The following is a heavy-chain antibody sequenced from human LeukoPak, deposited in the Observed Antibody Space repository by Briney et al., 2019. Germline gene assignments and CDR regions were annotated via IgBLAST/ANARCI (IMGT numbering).Heavy chain of an antibody. CDR2: ILPVLGTA. CDR3: ARARGRAMREGRATPGFYYYVDV. Sequence: GSSVKVSCKASGGTFSSYAISWVRQAPGQGLEWMGGILPVLGTANYAQRFQGRVTITTDESTSTAYMELSSLRSEDTAVYFCARARGRAMREGRATPGFYYYVDVWGKGTTVTVSS. CDR1: GGTFSSYA. J-gene: IGHJ6*03. D-gene: IGHD2-2*01. V-gene: IGHV1-69*05.